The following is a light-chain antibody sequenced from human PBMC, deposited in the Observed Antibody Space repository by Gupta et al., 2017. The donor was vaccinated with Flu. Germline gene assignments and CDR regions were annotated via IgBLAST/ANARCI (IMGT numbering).Light chain of an antibody. Sequence: SVTISCTGTSNDIGCYNYISWYHQNAGNTPELTIDGVNRPPSGVPDRFSGSTSGYTASLTVSGLQAEDEADYYCVSFGGSRVFGGGTKLTVL. CDR1: SNDIGCYNY. V-gene: IGLV2-8*01. CDR2: GVN. J-gene: IGLJ2*01. CDR3: VSFGGSRV.